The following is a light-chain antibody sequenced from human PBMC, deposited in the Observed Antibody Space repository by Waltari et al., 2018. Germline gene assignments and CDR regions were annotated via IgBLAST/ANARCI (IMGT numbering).Light chain of an antibody. CDR1: QSVGTW. J-gene: IGKJ2*01. V-gene: IGKV1-5*03. CDR2: MAS. CDR3: QQYSSFST. Sequence: DIQMTQSPSTLSASVGDRVTISCRASQSVGTWLAWYQQQPGKAPKLLIYMASSLESGVPSRFSGSGSGTEFTLTISGLQPDDFATYSCQQYSSFSTFGQGTKV.